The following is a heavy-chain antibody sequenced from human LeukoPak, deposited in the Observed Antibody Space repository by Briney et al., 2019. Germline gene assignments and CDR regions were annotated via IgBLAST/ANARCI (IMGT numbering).Heavy chain of an antibody. J-gene: IGHJ6*03. CDR3: AREISGTYYSPLGYMDV. CDR2: IFTSGIA. Sequence: SETLSLTCTVSGGSIGIYYWNWIRQPAGKGLEWIGRIFTSGIANYNPSLKSRVTMSVDTSKSQFSLNLSSVTAADTAVYYCAREISGTYYSPLGYMDVWGKGTTVTVSS. CDR1: GGSIGIYY. V-gene: IGHV4-4*07. D-gene: IGHD3-10*01.